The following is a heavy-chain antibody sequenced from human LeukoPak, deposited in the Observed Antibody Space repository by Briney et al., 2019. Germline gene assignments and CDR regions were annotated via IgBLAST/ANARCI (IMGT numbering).Heavy chain of an antibody. D-gene: IGHD2/OR15-2a*01. V-gene: IGHV3-7*01. Sequence: GGSLRLSCAASGFTFSNYWMSWVRQAPGKGLEWVANIKHDGNEKYYVDSVKGRFTISRDNAKNSLYLQMNSLRAEDTAVYYCARAFLDVWGKGTTVTVSS. J-gene: IGHJ6*04. CDR1: GFTFSNYW. CDR2: IKHDGNEK. CDR3: ARAFLDV.